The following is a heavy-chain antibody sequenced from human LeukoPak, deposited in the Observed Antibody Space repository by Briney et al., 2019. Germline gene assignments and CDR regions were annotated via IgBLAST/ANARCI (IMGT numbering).Heavy chain of an antibody. CDR3: ARGAERTYYDFWSGYSHYYYYYMDV. CDR1: GFTLSSYW. D-gene: IGHD3-3*01. V-gene: IGHV3-7*01. CDR2: IKQDGSEK. Sequence: PGGSLRLSCAASGFTLSSYWMSWVRQAPGKGLEWVANIKQDGSEKYYVDSVKGRFTISRENAKNSLYLQMNSLRAEDTAVYYCARGAERTYYDFWSGYSHYYYYYMDVWGKGTTVTVSS. J-gene: IGHJ6*03.